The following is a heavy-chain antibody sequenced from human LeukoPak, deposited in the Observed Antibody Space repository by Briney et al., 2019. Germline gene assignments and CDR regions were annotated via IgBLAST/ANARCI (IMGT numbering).Heavy chain of an antibody. CDR2: INPNSGGT. J-gene: IGHJ5*02. CDR3: AREGPLDEWLVDVRWFDP. V-gene: IGHV1-2*06. D-gene: IGHD6-19*01. Sequence: GASVKVSCKASGYTFTGYYMHWVRQAPGQGLEWMGRINPNSGGTNYAQKFQGRVTMTRDTSISTAYMELSRLRSDDTAVYYCAREGPLDEWLVDVRWFDPWGQGTLVTVSS. CDR1: GYTFTGYY.